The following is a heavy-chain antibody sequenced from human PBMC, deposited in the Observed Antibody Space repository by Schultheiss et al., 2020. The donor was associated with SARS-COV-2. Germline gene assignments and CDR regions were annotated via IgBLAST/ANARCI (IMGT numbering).Heavy chain of an antibody. Sequence: GGSLRLSCAASGFTFSSNGMHWVRQAPGKGLEWVAKINQDGSEKHFVGSVKGRFTISRDNAKNSLYLQMNSLRAEDTAVYYCARGRTVAGTFGAFDIWGQGTMVTVSS. D-gene: IGHD6-19*01. CDR2: INQDGSEK. J-gene: IGHJ3*02. CDR3: ARGRTVAGTFGAFDI. V-gene: IGHV3-7*01. CDR1: GFTFSSNG.